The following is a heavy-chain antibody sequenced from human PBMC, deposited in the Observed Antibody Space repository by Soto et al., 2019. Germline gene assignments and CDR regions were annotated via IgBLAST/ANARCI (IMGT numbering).Heavy chain of an antibody. J-gene: IGHJ6*02. Sequence: SGTLSLTCTVSGGSISSGDYYWGWIRQPPGKGLEWIGSIYYSGSTYYNPSLKSRVTISVDTSKNQFSLKLSSVTAADTAVYYCARHRADYYYGMDVWGQGTTVTVSS. CDR1: GGSISSGDYY. CDR3: ARHRADYYYGMDV. CDR2: IYYSGST. D-gene: IGHD1-26*01. V-gene: IGHV4-39*01.